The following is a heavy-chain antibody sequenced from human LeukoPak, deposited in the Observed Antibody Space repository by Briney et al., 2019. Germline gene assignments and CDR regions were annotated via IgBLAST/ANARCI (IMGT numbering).Heavy chain of an antibody. D-gene: IGHD5-24*01. V-gene: IGHV3-23*01. CDR3: AKSPEKATKRLLPRLFDP. CDR1: GFTVSSNY. J-gene: IGHJ5*02. CDR2: ISGSGGST. Sequence: GGSLRLSCAASGFTVSSNYMSWVRQAPGKGLEWVSAISGSGGSTYYADSVKGRFTISRDNSKNTLYLQMNSLRAEDTAVYYCAKSPEKATKRLLPRLFDPWGQGTLVTVSS.